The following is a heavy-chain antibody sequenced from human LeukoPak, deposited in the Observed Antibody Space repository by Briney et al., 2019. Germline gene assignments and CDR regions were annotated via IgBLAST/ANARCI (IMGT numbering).Heavy chain of an antibody. CDR2: IYYSGST. CDR3: ARGDYYDSSGYYYYFDY. V-gene: IGHV4-59*06. CDR1: GGSISSYY. J-gene: IGHJ4*02. Sequence: PSETLSLTCTVSGGSISSYYWSWIRQPPGKGLEWIGYIYYSGSTYYNPSLKSRVTISVDTSKNQFSLKLSSVTAADTAVYYCARGDYYDSSGYYYYFDYWGQGTLVTVSS. D-gene: IGHD3-22*01.